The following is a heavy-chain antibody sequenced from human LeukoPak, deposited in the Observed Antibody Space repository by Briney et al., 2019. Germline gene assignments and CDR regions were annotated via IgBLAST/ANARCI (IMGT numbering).Heavy chain of an antibody. CDR2: IYSSGTT. J-gene: IGHJ4*02. CDR1: GGSITGSH. Sequence: SETLSLTCTVSGGSITGSHWSWLRQSAGKGLVWIGRIYSSGTTNYNPSLKSRVTMSLDTSKNQFSLRLSSMTAADTAVYYCARGAYSFDYWGQGTLVTVSS. CDR3: ARGAYSFDY. V-gene: IGHV4-4*07.